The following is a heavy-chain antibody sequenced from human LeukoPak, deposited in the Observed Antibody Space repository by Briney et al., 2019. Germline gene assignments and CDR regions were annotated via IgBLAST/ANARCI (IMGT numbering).Heavy chain of an antibody. CDR1: GYTFTTYY. J-gene: IGHJ6*03. V-gene: IGHV1-46*01. Sequence: ASVKVSCKASGYTFTTYYMHWVRQAPGQGLEWMGIINPSGGSTSYAQKFQGRVTMTRDTSTSTVYMELSSLRAEDTAVYYCAKEGFEYYDFWSGYQIYYYYMDVWGKGTTVTVSS. CDR3: AKEGFEYYDFWSGYQIYYYYMDV. D-gene: IGHD3-3*01. CDR2: INPSGGST.